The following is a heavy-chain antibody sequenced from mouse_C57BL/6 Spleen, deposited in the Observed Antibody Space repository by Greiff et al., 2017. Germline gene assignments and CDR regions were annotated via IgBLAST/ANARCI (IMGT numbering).Heavy chain of an antibody. V-gene: IGHV1-64*01. CDR1: GYTFTSYW. CDR2: IHPNSGST. CDR3: GRPPRQLLYYFDY. Sequence: QVQLQQPGAELVKPGASVKLSCKASGYTFTSYWMHWVKQRPGQGLEWIGMIHPNSGSTNYNEKFKSKATLTVDKSSSTAYMQLSSLTSEDSAVXYCGRPPRQLLYYFDYWGQGTTLTVSS. D-gene: IGHD3-2*01. J-gene: IGHJ2*01.